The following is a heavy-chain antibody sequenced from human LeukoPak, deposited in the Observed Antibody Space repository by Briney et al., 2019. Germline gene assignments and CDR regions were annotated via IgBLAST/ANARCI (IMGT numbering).Heavy chain of an antibody. Sequence: PGGSLRPSCAASGFTFSSYAMSWVRQAPGKGLEWVSAISGSGGSTYYADSVKGRFTISRDNSKNTLYLQMNSLRAEDTAVYYCAKERVIVVVGAAYDYWGQGTLVTVSS. V-gene: IGHV3-23*01. CDR2: ISGSGGST. D-gene: IGHD2-15*01. J-gene: IGHJ4*02. CDR3: AKERVIVVVGAAYDY. CDR1: GFTFSSYA.